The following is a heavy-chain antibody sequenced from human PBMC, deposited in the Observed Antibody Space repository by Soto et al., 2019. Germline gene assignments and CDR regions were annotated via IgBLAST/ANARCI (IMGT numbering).Heavy chain of an antibody. D-gene: IGHD3-22*01. J-gene: IGHJ4*02. Sequence: QVQLVQSGAEVKKPGASVKVSCKASGYTFTTYGMRRVRQAPGQGRDWMGWISTYNGNTKYAERLQGRVTMTTDTTTSTAYMELRSLRSDDTAVYYCARGPTDYYDNSGNYFLDYWGQGTLVTVSS. CDR3: ARGPTDYYDNSGNYFLDY. CDR1: GYTFTTYG. CDR2: ISTYNGNT. V-gene: IGHV1-18*01.